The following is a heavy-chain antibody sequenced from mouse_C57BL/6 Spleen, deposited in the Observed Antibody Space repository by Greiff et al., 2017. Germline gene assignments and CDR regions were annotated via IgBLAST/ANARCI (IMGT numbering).Heavy chain of an antibody. CDR3: ARRNFYYSFYFDY. J-gene: IGHJ2*01. CDR1: GSTFTTYP. CDR2: FRPYNDDA. V-gene: IGHV1-47*01. D-gene: IGHD1-1*01. Sequence: VQLQESGAELVKPRASVKVSCKASGSTFTTYPIGWMKQIHGQSLEWIRNFRPYNDDAKSNEKIKGNATLTVEKSSSPVYFEISRLTSDDSAIYYCARRNFYYSFYFDYWGPVTTLTGSS.